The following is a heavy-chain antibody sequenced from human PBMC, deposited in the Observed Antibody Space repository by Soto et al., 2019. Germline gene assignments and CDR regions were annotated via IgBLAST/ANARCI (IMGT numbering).Heavy chain of an antibody. Sequence: EVQLVESGGGLIQPGGSLRLSCAASGSTVSSKYMTWVRQAPGKGLEWVSVIYGGGTTYYADSVKGRFTISRDNSKNTLYLQMNSLRAEAMAVYYCVQTTGWPGFDFWGQGTLVTVSS. J-gene: IGHJ4*02. CDR1: GSTVSSKY. CDR3: VQTTGWPGFDF. V-gene: IGHV3-53*01. D-gene: IGHD6-19*01. CDR2: IYGGGTT.